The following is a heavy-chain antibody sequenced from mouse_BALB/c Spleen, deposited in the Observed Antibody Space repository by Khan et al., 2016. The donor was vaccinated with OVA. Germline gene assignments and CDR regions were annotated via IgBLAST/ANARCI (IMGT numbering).Heavy chain of an antibody. J-gene: IGHJ3*01. CDR2: IDPFSGGT. CDR1: GYSFTSYY. Sequence: VQLKVSGPELMKPGASVKISCKASGYSFTSYYIHWVMQSHGKSLEWIGYIDPFSGGTTYNQKFKGKATLTVDKSSSTAYIHLSSLTSEDSAVYYCTRHGYVAWFTYWGQGTLVTVSA. V-gene: IGHV1S135*01. CDR3: TRHGYVAWFTY. D-gene: IGHD2-2*01.